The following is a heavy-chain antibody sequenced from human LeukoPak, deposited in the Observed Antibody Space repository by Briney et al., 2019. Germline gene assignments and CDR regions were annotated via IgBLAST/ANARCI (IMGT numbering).Heavy chain of an antibody. CDR1: GYTFTSYG. J-gene: IGHJ6*03. CDR3: ARSAQHLVPAAMQVAYYYYYYMDV. CDR2: ISAYNGNT. D-gene: IGHD2-2*01. V-gene: IGHV1-18*01. Sequence: GASVKVSCKASGYTFTSYGISWVRQAPGQGLEWMGWISAYNGNTNYAQKLQGRVTMTTDTSTSTAYMELRSMRSDDTAVYYCARSAQHLVPAAMQVAYYYYYYMDVWGKGTTVTISS.